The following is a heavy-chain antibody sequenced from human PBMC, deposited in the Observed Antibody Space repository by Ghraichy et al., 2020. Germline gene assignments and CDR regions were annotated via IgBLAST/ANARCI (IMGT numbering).Heavy chain of an antibody. CDR3: AREDSSNYYFDY. D-gene: IGHD6-13*01. Sequence: SETLSLTCAVSGGSISSGGYSWSWIRQPPGKALEWIGYIYHSGSTFYNPSLKSRVTISVDRSRNQFSLKLSSVTAADTAMYYCAREDSSNYYFDYWGQGTLVTVSS. CDR2: IYHSGST. J-gene: IGHJ4*02. V-gene: IGHV4-30-2*01. CDR1: GGSISSGGYS.